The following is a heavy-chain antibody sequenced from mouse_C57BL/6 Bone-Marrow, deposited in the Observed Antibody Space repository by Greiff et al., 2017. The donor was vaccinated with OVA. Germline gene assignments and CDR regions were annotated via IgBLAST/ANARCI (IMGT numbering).Heavy chain of an antibody. V-gene: IGHV1-39*01. CDR2: INPNYGTT. CDR3: ARPYYGSSYLFAY. CDR1: GYSFTDYN. J-gene: IGHJ3*01. Sequence: EVKLMESGPELVKPGASVKISCKASGYSFTDYNMNWVKQSNGKSLEWIGVINPNYGTTSYNQKFKGKATLTVDQSSSTAYMQLNSLTSEDSAVYYCARPYYGSSYLFAYWGQGTLVTVSA. D-gene: IGHD1-1*01.